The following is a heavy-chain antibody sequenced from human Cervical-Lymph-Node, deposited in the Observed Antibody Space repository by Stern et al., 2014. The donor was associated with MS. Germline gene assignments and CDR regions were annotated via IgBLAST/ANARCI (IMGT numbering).Heavy chain of an antibody. J-gene: IGHJ6*02. CDR3: ARMVGATGYYYDVDV. Sequence: QVTLKESGPAVVKPTQTLTLTCTFSGFSLSSDGMCVTWIRQPPGKALEWLALIDWTNDKYYKTSLKTRLTISKDTPKNQVVLTMTNIDPMDTATYYCARMVGATGYYYDVDVWGQGTTVTVSS. V-gene: IGHV2-70*01. D-gene: IGHD1-26*01. CDR2: IDWTNDK. CDR1: GFSLSSDGMC.